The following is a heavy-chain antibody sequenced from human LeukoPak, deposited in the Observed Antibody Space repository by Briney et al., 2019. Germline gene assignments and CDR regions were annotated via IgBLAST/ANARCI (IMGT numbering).Heavy chain of an antibody. V-gene: IGHV4-38-2*02. CDR2: IYHSGST. CDR1: GYSISSGYY. Sequence: PSETLSLTCTVSGYSISSGYYWGWIRQPPGKGLEWIGSIYHSGSTYYNPSLKSRVTISLDTSKNQFSLKLSSVTAADTAVYYCARRGGVKYQLLPFDYWGQGTLVTVSS. D-gene: IGHD2-2*01. J-gene: IGHJ4*02. CDR3: ARRGGVKYQLLPFDY.